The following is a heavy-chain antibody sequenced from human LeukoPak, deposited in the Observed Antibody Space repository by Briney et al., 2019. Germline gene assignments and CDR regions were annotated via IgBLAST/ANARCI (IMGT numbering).Heavy chain of an antibody. CDR3: ARIYSSSWFLNWFDP. V-gene: IGHV4-59*08. J-gene: IGHJ5*02. Sequence: SETLSLTCTVSGGSISSYYWSWIRQPAGKGLECIGTIYHSGSTYYNPSLKSRVTISVDTSKNQFSLKLNSVTAADTAVYYCARIYSSSWFLNWFDPWGQGTLVTVSS. D-gene: IGHD6-13*01. CDR2: IYHSGST. CDR1: GGSISSYY.